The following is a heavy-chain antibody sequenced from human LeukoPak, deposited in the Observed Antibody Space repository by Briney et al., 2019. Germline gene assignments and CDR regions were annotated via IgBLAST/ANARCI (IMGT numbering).Heavy chain of an antibody. J-gene: IGHJ4*02. CDR3: TSSGTSGAGDFDY. CDR2: IKSNIDGGTT. Sequence: GGSLRLSCAASGITFRNAWMTWVRQAPGKGLEWVGRIKSNIDGGTTDYAAPVKGRFSIPRDDSKTTLYLQMNSLKTEDTAVYYCTSSGTSGAGDFDYWGQGTLVTVSS. V-gene: IGHV3-15*01. D-gene: IGHD1-26*01. CDR1: GITFRNAW.